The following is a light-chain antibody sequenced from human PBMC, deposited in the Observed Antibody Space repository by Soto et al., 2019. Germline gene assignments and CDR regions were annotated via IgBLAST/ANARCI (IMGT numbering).Light chain of an antibody. CDR1: QSVSSSF. CDR2: GAS. V-gene: IGKV3-20*01. CDR3: QQYVTSPWA. Sequence: ELLLTQSPCTLSLSPGERATLSCRASQSVSSSFLAWYQQKPGQAPRLLIYGASNRATGIPERFSGSGSGTDFTLTISRLEPEDFEVYYCQQYVTSPWAFGQGTKVDIK. J-gene: IGKJ1*01.